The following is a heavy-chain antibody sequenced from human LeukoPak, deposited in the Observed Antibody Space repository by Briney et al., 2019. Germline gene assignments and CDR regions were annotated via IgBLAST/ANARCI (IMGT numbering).Heavy chain of an antibody. CDR3: ARATGTTQRWGSSYYYLDV. Sequence: SETLSLTCTVSGGSMSSITYYWGWIRQPPGKGLEWIGSISYTGTTFYRPSLKSRVTISVDRSNNQFSLKMTSVTAADTAVYYCARATGTTQRWGSSYYYLDVWGKGTTVTIFS. D-gene: IGHD1-1*01. J-gene: IGHJ6*03. CDR2: ISYTGTT. V-gene: IGHV4-39*01. CDR1: GGSMSSITYY.